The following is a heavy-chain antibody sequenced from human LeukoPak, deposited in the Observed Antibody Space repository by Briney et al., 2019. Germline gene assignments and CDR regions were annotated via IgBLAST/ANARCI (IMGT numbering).Heavy chain of an antibody. V-gene: IGHV4-39*01. CDR3: ARQSYYGSGSPLDY. CDR1: GGSIRSSYYY. J-gene: IGHJ4*02. D-gene: IGHD3-10*01. CDR2: IYDSGST. Sequence: SETLSLTCTVSGGSIRSSYYYWGWIRQPPGKGLEWIGSIYDSGSTYYNPSLKSRVTISVDTSKNQFSLKLSSVTAADTAVYYCARQSYYGSGSPLDYWGQGILVTVSS.